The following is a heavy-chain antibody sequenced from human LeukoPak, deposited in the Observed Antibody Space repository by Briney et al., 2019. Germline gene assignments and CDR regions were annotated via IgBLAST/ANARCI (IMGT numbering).Heavy chain of an antibody. D-gene: IGHD3/OR15-3a*01. V-gene: IGHV3-33*01. CDR3: ARPLGLFGLDY. J-gene: IGHJ4*02. Sequence: GGSLRLSCAASGFTFRSYGFHWVRQAPGKGLEWVAVIWYDGSQKYYGDSVKGRFTVSRDDSENTLSLQMNSLRAEDTAVYYCARPLGLFGLDYWGQGTLLTVSS. CDR2: IWYDGSQK. CDR1: GFTFRSYG.